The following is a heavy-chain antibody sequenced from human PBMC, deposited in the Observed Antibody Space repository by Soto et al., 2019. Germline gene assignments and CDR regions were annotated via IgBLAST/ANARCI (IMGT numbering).Heavy chain of an antibody. CDR1: GFTFSGSA. D-gene: IGHD3-10*01. Sequence: PGGSLRLSCAASGFTFSGSAMHWVRQASGKGLEWVGRIRSKANSYATAYAASVRGRFTISRDDSKNTAYLQMNSLKTEDTAVYYCTSRGPRGEGDYYYGMDVWGQGTTVTVSS. CDR3: TSRGPRGEGDYYYGMDV. CDR2: IRSKANSYAT. J-gene: IGHJ6*02. V-gene: IGHV3-73*01.